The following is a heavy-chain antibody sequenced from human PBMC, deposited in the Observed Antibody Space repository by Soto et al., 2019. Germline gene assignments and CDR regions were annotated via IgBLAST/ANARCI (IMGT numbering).Heavy chain of an antibody. Sequence: PSETLSLTCTVSGGSISSYYWSWIRQPPGKGLEWIGYIYYSGSTNYNPSLKSRVTISVDTSKNQFSLKLSSVTAADTAVYYCARQNNRGYDFWSGYFFDYWGQGTLVTVSS. D-gene: IGHD3-3*01. V-gene: IGHV4-59*08. CDR3: ARQNNRGYDFWSGYFFDY. CDR2: IYYSGST. J-gene: IGHJ4*02. CDR1: GGSISSYY.